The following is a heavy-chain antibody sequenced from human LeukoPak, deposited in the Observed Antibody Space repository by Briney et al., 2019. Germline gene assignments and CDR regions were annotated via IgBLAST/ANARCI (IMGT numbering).Heavy chain of an antibody. J-gene: IGHJ6*03. CDR3: ARDRLQYYYDSSGYPGSWYYYYMDV. V-gene: IGHV1-69*13. CDR2: IIPIFGTA. Sequence: SVKVSCKASGGTFSSYAISWVRQAPGQGLEWMGGIIPIFGTANYAQKFQGRVTITADESTSTAYMELSSLRSEDTAVYYCARDRLQYYYDSSGYPGSWYYYYMDVWGKGTTVTISS. D-gene: IGHD3-22*01. CDR1: GGTFSSYA.